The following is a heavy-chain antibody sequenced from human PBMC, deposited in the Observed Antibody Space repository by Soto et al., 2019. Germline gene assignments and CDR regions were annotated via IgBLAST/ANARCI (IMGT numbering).Heavy chain of an antibody. CDR1: GFTFSSYG. V-gene: IGHV3-30*18. Sequence: SGGSLRLSCAASGFTFSSYGMHWVRQAPGKGLEWVAVISYDGSNKYYADSVKGRFTISRDNSKNTLYLQMNSLRAEDTAVYYCAKDHYYDSSGKLDYWGQGTLVTVSS. CDR2: ISYDGSNK. J-gene: IGHJ4*02. CDR3: AKDHYYDSSGKLDY. D-gene: IGHD3-22*01.